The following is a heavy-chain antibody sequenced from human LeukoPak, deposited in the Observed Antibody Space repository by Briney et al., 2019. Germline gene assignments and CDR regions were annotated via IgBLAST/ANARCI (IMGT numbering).Heavy chain of an antibody. CDR3: ARGVYTKIAARPIEGADFDY. Sequence: PSQTLSLTCTVSGGSISSGGYYWSWIRQPAGKGLEWIGRIYTSGSTNYNPSLKSRVTISVDTSKNQFSLKLSSVTAADTAVYYCARGVYTKIAARPIEGADFDYWGQGTLVTVSS. D-gene: IGHD6-6*01. V-gene: IGHV4-61*02. CDR1: GGSISSGGYY. CDR2: IYTSGST. J-gene: IGHJ4*02.